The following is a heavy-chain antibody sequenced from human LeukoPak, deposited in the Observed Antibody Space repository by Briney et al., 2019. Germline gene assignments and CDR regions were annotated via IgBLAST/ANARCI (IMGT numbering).Heavy chain of an antibody. D-gene: IGHD3-22*01. CDR1: EFTFSSYW. CDR2: INTDGSYT. J-gene: IGHJ6*02. V-gene: IGHV3-74*01. Sequence: PGGSLRLSCTASEFTFSSYWMHWVRHAPGKGLVWVSRINTDGSYTSYADSVKGRFTISRDNAKNTLYLQMNSLRAEDTAVYYCASLVAGHYYYYYYGMDVWGQGTTVTVSS. CDR3: ASLVAGHYYYYYYGMDV.